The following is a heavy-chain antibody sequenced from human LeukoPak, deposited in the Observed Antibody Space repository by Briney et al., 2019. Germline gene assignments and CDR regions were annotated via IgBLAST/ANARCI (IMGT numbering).Heavy chain of an antibody. Sequence: GESLKISCKASGYNFINNWIAWVRPLPGKGLEWMGIIYPGDSDTRYSPSFQGQVTISADKSISTAYLQWSSLQASDSAMYYCARLDSTSSGAHFDYWGQGTLVAVSS. CDR2: IYPGDSDT. J-gene: IGHJ4*02. CDR1: GYNFINNW. CDR3: ARLDSTSSGAHFDY. V-gene: IGHV5-51*01. D-gene: IGHD6-6*01.